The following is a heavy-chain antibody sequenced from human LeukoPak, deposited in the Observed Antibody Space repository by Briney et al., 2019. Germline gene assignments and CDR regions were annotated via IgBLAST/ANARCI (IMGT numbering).Heavy chain of an antibody. CDR1: GFAFSSNW. Sequence: GGSLRLSCAASGFAFSSNWMHWVPPAPGKGLVWVSRINTDGSSTSYADSVKGRFTISRDNATNTLYLQMNSLTAEDTAVYYCASWAPWERYLVRGVIPDYYYYMDVWGKGTTVTVSS. J-gene: IGHJ6*03. D-gene: IGHD3-10*01. V-gene: IGHV3-74*01. CDR3: ASWAPWERYLVRGVIPDYYYYMDV. CDR2: INTDGSST.